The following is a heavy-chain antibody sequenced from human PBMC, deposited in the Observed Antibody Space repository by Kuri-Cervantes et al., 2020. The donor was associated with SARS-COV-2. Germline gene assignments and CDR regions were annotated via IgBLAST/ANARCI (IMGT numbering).Heavy chain of an antibody. CDR2: ISSSSSYI. Sequence: GESLKISCAASGFTFSSYSMNWVRQAPGKGLEWVSSISSSSSYIYYADSVKGRFTISRDNAKNSLYLQMNSLRAEDTAVYYCASQKYYDFWSGYHPHFDYWGQGTLVTVSS. V-gene: IGHV3-21*01. CDR3: ASQKYYDFWSGYHPHFDY. J-gene: IGHJ4*02. D-gene: IGHD3-3*01. CDR1: GFTFSSYS.